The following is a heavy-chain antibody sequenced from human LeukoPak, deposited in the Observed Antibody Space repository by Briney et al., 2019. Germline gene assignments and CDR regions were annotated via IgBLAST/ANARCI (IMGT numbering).Heavy chain of an antibody. CDR2: ISDSGDYT. Sequence: GGSLRLSCAGSGFTFSSYAMSWVRQAPGQGLEWVSVISDSGDYTSYADSVRGRFTISRDNSRNTLYLQMISLRPEDTAVYYCAKDCSIGKYCTNGVCSPFDYWGQGTLVIVSS. CDR1: GFTFSSYA. CDR3: AKDCSIGKYCTNGVCSPFDY. D-gene: IGHD2-8*01. V-gene: IGHV3-23*01. J-gene: IGHJ4*02.